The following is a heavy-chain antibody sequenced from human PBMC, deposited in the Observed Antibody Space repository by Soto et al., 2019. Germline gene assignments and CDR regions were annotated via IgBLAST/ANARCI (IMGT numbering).Heavy chain of an antibody. CDR1: GYTFTSYY. CDR2: INPSGGST. V-gene: IGHV1-46*01. J-gene: IGHJ5*02. D-gene: IGHD6-13*01. Sequence: GASVKVSCKASGYTFTSYYMHWVRQAPGQGLEWMGIINPSGGSTSYAQKFQGRVTMTRDTSTSTVYMELSSLRSEDTAVYYCARASYSSSSFRSWYGGNWFDPWGQGTLVTVSS. CDR3: ARASYSSSSFRSWYGGNWFDP.